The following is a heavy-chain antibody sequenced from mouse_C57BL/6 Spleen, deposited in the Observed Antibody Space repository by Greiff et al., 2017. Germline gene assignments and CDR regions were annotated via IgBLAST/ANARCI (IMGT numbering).Heavy chain of an antibody. J-gene: IGHJ3*01. Sequence: QVQLQQSGAELMKPGASVKLSCKATGYTFTGYWIEWVKQRPGHGLEWIGEILPGSGSTNYNEKFKGKATFTADTSSNTAYMQLSSLTTEDSAIYYGAREGITTVPRFAYWGQGTLVTVSA. CDR3: AREGITTVPRFAY. V-gene: IGHV1-9*01. CDR2: ILPGSGST. CDR1: GYTFTGYW. D-gene: IGHD1-1*01.